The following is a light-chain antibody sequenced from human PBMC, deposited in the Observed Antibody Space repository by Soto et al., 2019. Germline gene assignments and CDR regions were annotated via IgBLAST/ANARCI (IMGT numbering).Light chain of an antibody. CDR3: SSYAGSSVV. CDR2: EVT. J-gene: IGLJ1*01. CDR1: SSDVGAYDY. V-gene: IGLV2-8*01. Sequence: TSSDVGAYDYVSWYQHHPGRAPKLIVYEVTKRPSGVSSRFSGSKSGNTASLPVSGLPAEDEANYYCSSYAGSSVVFGTETKVPV.